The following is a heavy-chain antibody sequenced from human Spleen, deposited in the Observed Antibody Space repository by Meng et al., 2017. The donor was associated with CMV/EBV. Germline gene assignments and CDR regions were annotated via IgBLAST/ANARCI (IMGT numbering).Heavy chain of an antibody. CDR1: GFTFSSYS. CDR3: ARGGAFTIMYYFDY. V-gene: IGHV3-21*01. CDR2: ISSSSSYI. Sequence: GGSLRLSCAASGFTFSSYSMNWVRQAPGKGLEWVSSISSSSSYIYYADSVKGRFTISRDNSKNTVYLEMNSLRAEDTAVYYCARGGAFTIMYYFDYWGQGTLVTVSS. D-gene: IGHD5-24*01. J-gene: IGHJ4*02.